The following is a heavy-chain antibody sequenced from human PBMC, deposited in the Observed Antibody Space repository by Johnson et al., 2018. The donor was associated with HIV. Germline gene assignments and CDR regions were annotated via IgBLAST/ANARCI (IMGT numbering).Heavy chain of an antibody. CDR3: ARRYSGSYGAFDI. V-gene: IGHV3-7*01. CDR2: IKQDGSEK. D-gene: IGHD1-26*01. Sequence: VQLVESGGGLVQPGGSLRLSCAASGFTFSSYWMSWVRQAPGKGLEWVANIKQDGSEKYYVDSVKGRFTISRDNAKNSLYLQMNSLRAEYTAVYYCARRYSGSYGAFDIWGQGTMVTVSS. CDR1: GFTFSSYW. J-gene: IGHJ3*02.